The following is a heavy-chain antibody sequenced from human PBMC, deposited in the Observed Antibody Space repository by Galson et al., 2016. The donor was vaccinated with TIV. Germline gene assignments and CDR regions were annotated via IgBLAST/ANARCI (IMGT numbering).Heavy chain of an antibody. CDR1: GGSFSNYA. CDR2: IIPIFRSP. CDR3: ARPSDSSWYFDL. J-gene: IGHJ2*01. V-gene: IGHV1-69*13. Sequence: SVKASCKASGGSFSNYAINWVRQAPGQGLEWMGGIIPIFRSPNYAQRFQGRVTITADESTSTAFVELSSLRSDDTAVYYCARPSDSSWYFDLWGRGTPVIVSS. D-gene: IGHD6-13*01.